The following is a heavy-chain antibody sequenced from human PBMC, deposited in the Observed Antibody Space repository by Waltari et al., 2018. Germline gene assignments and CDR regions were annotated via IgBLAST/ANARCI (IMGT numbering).Heavy chain of an antibody. V-gene: IGHV3-30*18. J-gene: IGHJ5*01. CDR1: GFTFSDYG. Sequence: QVQLVESGGGVVQPGRSLRLSCAASGFTFSDYGMHWLRQDPVQGLEWVAIISYDATDKYYADSVKGRFTISRDNSKNTLYLQMNSLRPEDTAVYYCAKASSRFLEWLFSLLLDSWGQGILVTVSS. CDR3: AKASSRFLEWLFSLLLDS. D-gene: IGHD3-3*01. CDR2: ISYDATDK.